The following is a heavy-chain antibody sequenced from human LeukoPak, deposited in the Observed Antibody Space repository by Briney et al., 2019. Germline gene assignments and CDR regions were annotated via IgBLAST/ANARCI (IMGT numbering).Heavy chain of an antibody. CDR1: GFTFSSYS. V-gene: IGHV3-21*01. CDR2: IGSSSSYI. Sequence: PGRSLRLSCAASGFTFSSYSMNWVRQAPGKGLEWVSSIGSSSSYIYYADSVKGRFTISRDNAKNSLYLQMNSLRAEDTAVYYCATQNYWGQGTLVTVSS. J-gene: IGHJ4*02. CDR3: ATQNY.